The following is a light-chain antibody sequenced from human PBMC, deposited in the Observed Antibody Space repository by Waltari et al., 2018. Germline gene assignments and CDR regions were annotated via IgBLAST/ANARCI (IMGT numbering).Light chain of an antibody. V-gene: IGLV1-40*01. CDR2: GNS. CDR1: SPNTGAVYD. Sequence: QSVPTQPPSVSGAPGQRVTIACTGSSPNTGAVYDVPLYHQPPGTAPQLLMYGNSNRPSGVPDRFSGSTSGTSASLAITGLQAEDEADYYCQSYDSSLSGSRVFGGGTKLTVL. CDR3: QSYDSSLSGSRV. J-gene: IGLJ2*01.